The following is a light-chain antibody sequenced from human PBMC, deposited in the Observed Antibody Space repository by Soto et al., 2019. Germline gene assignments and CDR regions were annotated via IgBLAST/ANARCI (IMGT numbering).Light chain of an antibody. CDR3: SSYAGSKIYV. CDR2: EVN. Sequence: QSALTQPASLSGSPGQSITISCTGTSSDIGAYDYVSWFQQHPGKAPKLMISEVNNRPSGVSNRFSGSKSGNTAYLTISGLQVEDEADYYCSSYAGSKIYVFGRGTKVTVL. J-gene: IGLJ1*01. CDR1: SSDIGAYDY. V-gene: IGLV2-14*01.